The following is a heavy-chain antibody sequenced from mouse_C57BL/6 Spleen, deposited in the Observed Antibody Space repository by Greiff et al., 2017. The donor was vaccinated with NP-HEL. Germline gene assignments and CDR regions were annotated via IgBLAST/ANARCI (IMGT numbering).Heavy chain of an antibody. CDR1: GYTFTDYE. V-gene: IGHV1-15*01. CDR2: IDPETGGT. Sequence: QVQLQQSGAELVRPGASVTLSCKASGYTFTDYEMHWVKQTPVHGLEWIGAIDPETGGTAYNQKFKGKAILTADKSSSTAYMELRSLTSEDSAVYYCTHRLYYAMDYWGQGTSVTVSS. CDR3: THRLYYAMDY. D-gene: IGHD6-1*01. J-gene: IGHJ4*01.